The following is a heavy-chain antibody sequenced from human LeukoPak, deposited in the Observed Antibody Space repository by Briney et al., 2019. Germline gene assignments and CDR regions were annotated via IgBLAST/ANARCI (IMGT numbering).Heavy chain of an antibody. D-gene: IGHD6-19*01. J-gene: IGHJ4*02. CDR2: ISYDGSNK. CDR1: GFTFSSYA. CDR3: ARGYSSGWYYPFGY. Sequence: PGGSLRLSCAASGFTFSSYAMHWVRQAPGKGLEWVAVISYDGSNKYYADSMKGRFTISRDNSKNTLYLQMNSLRAEDTAVYYCARGYSSGWYYPFGYWGQGTLVTVSS. V-gene: IGHV3-30*04.